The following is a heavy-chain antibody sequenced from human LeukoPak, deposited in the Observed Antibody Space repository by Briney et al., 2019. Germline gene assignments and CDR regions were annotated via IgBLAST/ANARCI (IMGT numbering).Heavy chain of an antibody. CDR1: GFTFSSYG. Sequence: GGSLRLSCAASGFTFSSYGMHWVRQAPGQGLEWMGIINPSGGSTSYAQKFQGRVTMTRDTSTSTVYMELSSLRSEDTAVYYCASSITMIVLDCWGQGTLVTVSS. CDR3: ASSITMIVLDC. D-gene: IGHD3-22*01. CDR2: INPSGGST. J-gene: IGHJ4*02. V-gene: IGHV1-46*01.